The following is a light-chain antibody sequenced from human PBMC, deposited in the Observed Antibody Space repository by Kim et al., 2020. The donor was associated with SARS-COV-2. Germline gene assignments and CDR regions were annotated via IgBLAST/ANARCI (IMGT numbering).Light chain of an antibody. J-gene: IGLJ1*01. V-gene: IGLV3-1*01. CDR1: KLGDKY. Sequence: VSPGQTASITCSGDKLGDKYACWYQQKPGQSPVLVIYQDSKRPSGIPERFSGSNSGNTVTLTISGTQAMDEADYYCQAWDSSTFYVFGTGTKVTVL. CDR3: QAWDSSTFYV. CDR2: QDS.